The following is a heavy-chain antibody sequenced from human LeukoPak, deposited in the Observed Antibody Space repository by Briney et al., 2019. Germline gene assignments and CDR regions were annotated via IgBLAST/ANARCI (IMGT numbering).Heavy chain of an antibody. V-gene: IGHV3-7*04. D-gene: IGHD3-16*01. CDR3: ARGGGNFEY. Sequence: PGGSLRLSCAASGFTFSNYWMSWVRQAPGKGLEWLANIKPDGSDEYYVDSVKGRFTISRDNAKNSLYLQMNSLRAEDTAVYYCARGGGNFEYWGQGTLVTVSS. CDR2: IKPDGSDE. J-gene: IGHJ4*02. CDR1: GFTFSNYW.